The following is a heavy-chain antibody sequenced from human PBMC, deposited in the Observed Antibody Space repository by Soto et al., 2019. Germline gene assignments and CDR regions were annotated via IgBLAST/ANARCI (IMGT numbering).Heavy chain of an antibody. Sequence: GGSLRLSCAASGFTFSSYDMHWVRQAPGKGLEWVAVISYDGSNKYYGDSVKGRFTISRDNSKNTLFLQMNTLRAEDTAVYYCAKAYNWNGYDYWGQGTLVTVSS. V-gene: IGHV3-30*18. D-gene: IGHD1-1*01. CDR1: GFTFSSYD. CDR2: ISYDGSNK. J-gene: IGHJ4*02. CDR3: AKAYNWNGYDY.